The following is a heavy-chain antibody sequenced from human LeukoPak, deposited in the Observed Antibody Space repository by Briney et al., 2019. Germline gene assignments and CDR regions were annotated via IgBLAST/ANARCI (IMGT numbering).Heavy chain of an antibody. V-gene: IGHV3-33*01. CDR2: IYFDTKNI. CDR3: ARESCLNAVCYTGEGAFDI. Sequence: RGSLRLSCAASGFSFSSYGLHWVRQAPGKGLEWVAVIYFDTKNIHYADSVKGRFTVSRDDSKNTLYLQMNSLRAEDTAVYYCARESCLNAVCYTGEGAFDIWGQGTMVTVSS. CDR1: GFSFSSYG. J-gene: IGHJ3*02. D-gene: IGHD2-8*01.